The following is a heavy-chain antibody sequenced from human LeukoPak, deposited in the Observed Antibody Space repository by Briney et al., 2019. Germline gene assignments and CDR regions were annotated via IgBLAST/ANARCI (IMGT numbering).Heavy chain of an antibody. CDR3: ARSFYGGNSDY. CDR1: GVSISSYY. V-gene: IGHV4-59*01. Sequence: SETLSLTCTVSGVSISSYYWSWIRQPPGKGLEWIGYIHFSGSTSYNPSLKSRVTISVDTSKNHFSLKLSSVTAADTAIYYCARSFYGGNSDYWGQGTLLTVSS. CDR2: IHFSGST. D-gene: IGHD4-23*01. J-gene: IGHJ4*02.